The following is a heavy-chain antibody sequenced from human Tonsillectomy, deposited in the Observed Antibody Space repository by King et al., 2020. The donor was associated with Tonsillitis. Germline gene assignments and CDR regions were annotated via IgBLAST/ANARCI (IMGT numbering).Heavy chain of an antibody. J-gene: IGHJ6*02. Sequence: VQLQESGPGLVKPSQTLSLTCAVSGGSISSGDYSWSWIRQPPGKGLEWIGYIYYSGSTYYNPSLKSRVTISVDTSKNQFSLKLSSVTAADTAVYYCASLSEKYYYYGMDVWGQGTTVTVSS. CDR1: GGSISSGDYS. V-gene: IGHV4-30-4*07. CDR2: IYYSGST. D-gene: IGHD1-14*01. CDR3: ASLSEKYYYYGMDV.